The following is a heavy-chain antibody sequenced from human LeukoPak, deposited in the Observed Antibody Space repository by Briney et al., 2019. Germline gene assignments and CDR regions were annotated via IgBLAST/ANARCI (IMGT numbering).Heavy chain of an antibody. V-gene: IGHV4-59*08. Sequence: SETLSLTCTVSGGSISSYYWSWIRQPPGKGLEWIGYIYYSGSTNYNPSLKSRVTISVDTSKNQFSLKLSSVTAADTAVYYCARRLAKRDAFDIWGQGTMVTVSS. J-gene: IGHJ3*02. D-gene: IGHD5-12*01. CDR3: ARRLAKRDAFDI. CDR1: GGSISSYY. CDR2: IYYSGST.